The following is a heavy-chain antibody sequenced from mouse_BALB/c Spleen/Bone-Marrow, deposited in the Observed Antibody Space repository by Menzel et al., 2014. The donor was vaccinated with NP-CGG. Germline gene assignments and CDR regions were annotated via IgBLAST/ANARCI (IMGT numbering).Heavy chain of an antibody. V-gene: IGHV7-1*02. J-gene: IGHJ3*01. CDR3: ARDVGYGNYFVY. CDR2: SRNKAKHYTT. D-gene: IGHD2-10*02. Sequence: EVKLMESGGGLVQPGDSLRLSCAPSGFTFSDFYMDWVRQPPGKRLEWIAASRNKAKHYTTEYSASVKGRFIVSRDTSQSILYLQMNALRAEDTAIYYCARDVGYGNYFVYWGQGTLVTVSA. CDR1: GFTFSDFY.